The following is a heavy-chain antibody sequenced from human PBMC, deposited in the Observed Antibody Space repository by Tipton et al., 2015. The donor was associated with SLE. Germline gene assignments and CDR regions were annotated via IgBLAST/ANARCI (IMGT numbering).Heavy chain of an antibody. Sequence: LRLSCTVSGCSIGGYYWSWIRQSPGRGLEWIGFIYYTGTTNYNPSLKSRITISIDTSKNEFSLKVSSVTAADTAVYYCATQGYYDSSFDYWGQGTLVTVSS. CDR1: GCSIGGYY. CDR2: IYYTGTT. CDR3: ATQGYYDSSFDY. V-gene: IGHV4-59*01. D-gene: IGHD3-16*01. J-gene: IGHJ4*02.